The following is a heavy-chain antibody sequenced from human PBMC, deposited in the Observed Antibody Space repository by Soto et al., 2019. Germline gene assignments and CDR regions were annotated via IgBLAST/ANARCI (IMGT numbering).Heavy chain of an antibody. CDR2: IYYSGST. CDR1: GGSISSSSYY. D-gene: IGHD3-10*01. CDR3: ARELRFGEDYYGMDV. V-gene: IGHV4-39*07. J-gene: IGHJ6*02. Sequence: SETRSLTCTVSGGSISSSSYYWGWIRQPPGKGLEWIGSIYYSGSTYYNPSLKSRVTISVDTSKNQFSLKLSSVTAADTAVYYCARELRFGEDYYGMDVWGRGTTVTVSS.